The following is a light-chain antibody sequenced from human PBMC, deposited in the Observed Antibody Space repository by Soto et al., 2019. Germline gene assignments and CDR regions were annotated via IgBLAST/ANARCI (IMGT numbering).Light chain of an antibody. Sequence: ELVLTQSPGTLSLSPGERATLSCRASQSVSSTYLAWYQQKPGQAPRLLIYGASSRATGIPYRFSGSGSGTDFTLTISRLEPEDFEVNYCQQYGSSAWTFGQGTKVESK. J-gene: IGKJ1*01. CDR2: GAS. CDR3: QQYGSSAWT. CDR1: QSVSSTY. V-gene: IGKV3-20*01.